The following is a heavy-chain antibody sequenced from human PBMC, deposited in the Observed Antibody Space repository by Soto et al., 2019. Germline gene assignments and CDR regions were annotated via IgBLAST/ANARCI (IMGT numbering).Heavy chain of an antibody. CDR3: ATTTVTRNDY. Sequence: QLQLQESGPGLVKPSETLSLTCTVSGGSISRSSFYWGWIRQPPGKGLEWNGSIYYSGSTYYNPSLKSRITISVDTSNNQFSLKLRSVTAADTAVYYCATTTVTRNDYWGQGTLVTVSS. CDR1: GGSISRSSFY. D-gene: IGHD4-17*01. V-gene: IGHV4-39*01. CDR2: IYYSGST. J-gene: IGHJ4*02.